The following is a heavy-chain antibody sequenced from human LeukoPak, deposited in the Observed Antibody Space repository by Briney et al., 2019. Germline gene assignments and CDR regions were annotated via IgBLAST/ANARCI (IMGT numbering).Heavy chain of an antibody. CDR1: GYTFTSYD. Sequence: ASVKVSCKASGYTFTSYDISWVRQAPGQGLEWMGWISAYNGNTNYAQKLQGRVTMTTDTSTSTAYMELRSLRSDDTAVYYCARDRGKSGYDTLDYWGQGTLVTVSS. D-gene: IGHD5-12*01. V-gene: IGHV1-18*01. CDR2: ISAYNGNT. J-gene: IGHJ4*02. CDR3: ARDRGKSGYDTLDY.